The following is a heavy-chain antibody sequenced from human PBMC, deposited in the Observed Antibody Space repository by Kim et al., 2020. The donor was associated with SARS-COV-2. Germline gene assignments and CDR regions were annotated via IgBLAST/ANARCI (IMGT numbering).Heavy chain of an antibody. D-gene: IGHD3-10*01. J-gene: IGHJ4*02. CDR3: TTEPYGSGISFDY. CDR1: GFTFSNAW. V-gene: IGHV3-15*01. CDR2: IKSKTDGGTT. Sequence: GGSLRLSCAASGFTFSNAWMSWVRQAPGKGLEWVGRIKSKTDGGTTDYAAPVKGRFTISRDDSKNTLYLQMNSLKTEDTAVYYCTTEPYGSGISFDYWGQGTLVTVSS.